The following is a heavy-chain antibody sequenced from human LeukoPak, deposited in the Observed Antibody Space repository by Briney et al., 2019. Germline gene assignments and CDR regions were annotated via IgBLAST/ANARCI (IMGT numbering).Heavy chain of an antibody. CDR2: IYTSGRP. CDR1: GGSISSYY. D-gene: IGHD3-10*01. Sequence: SETLSLTCTVSGGSISSYYWSWIRQPAGKGLEWIGRIYTSGRPNYNPSLKSRFTMSVDTSKNQFSLKLSSVTAADTAVYYCARADYYGSGSSGAFDIWGQGTMVTVSS. CDR3: ARADYYGSGSSGAFDI. V-gene: IGHV4-4*07. J-gene: IGHJ3*02.